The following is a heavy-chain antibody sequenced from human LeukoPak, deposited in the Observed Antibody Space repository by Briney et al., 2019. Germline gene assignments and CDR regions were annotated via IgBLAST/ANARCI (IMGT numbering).Heavy chain of an antibody. D-gene: IGHD6-19*01. V-gene: IGHV3-11*04. CDR1: GFTFSDHY. CDR2: ISSSGSTI. Sequence: GGSLRLSCAASGFTFSDHYMTWIRQAPGKGLEWVSYISSSGSTIYYADSVKGRFTISRDNAKNSLYLQMNSLRAEDTAVYYCARVSHSSGWYGPFDYWGQGTLVTVSS. J-gene: IGHJ4*02. CDR3: ARVSHSSGWYGPFDY.